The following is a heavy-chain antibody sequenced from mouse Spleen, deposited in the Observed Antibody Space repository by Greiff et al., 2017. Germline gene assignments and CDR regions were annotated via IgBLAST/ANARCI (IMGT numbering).Heavy chain of an antibody. D-gene: IGHD2-4*01. CDR1: GFNIKDYY. V-gene: IGHV14-2*01. CDR2: IDPENGET. CDR3: TRSTITTGY. Sequence: VQLQQSGAELVKPGASVKLSCTASGFNIKDYYMHWVKQRTEQGLEWIGRIDPENGETKYAPKFQGNATITADTSSNTAYLQFSSLTSENTAGYFCTRSTITTGYWGQGTTLTVSS. J-gene: IGHJ2*01.